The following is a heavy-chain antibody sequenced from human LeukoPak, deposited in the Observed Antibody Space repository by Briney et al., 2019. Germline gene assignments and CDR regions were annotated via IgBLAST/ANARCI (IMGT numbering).Heavy chain of an antibody. CDR2: ISSSTSYV. D-gene: IGHD6-13*01. V-gene: IGHV3-21*04. CDR3: AKESEVTAAFDY. Sequence: GGSLRLSCAASGFTFRTYSMNWVRQAPGKGLEWVSSISSSTSYVYYADSVKGRFTISRDNSKNSLYLQMNSLRTEDTALYYCAKESEVTAAFDYWGQGTLVTVSS. J-gene: IGHJ4*02. CDR1: GFTFRTYS.